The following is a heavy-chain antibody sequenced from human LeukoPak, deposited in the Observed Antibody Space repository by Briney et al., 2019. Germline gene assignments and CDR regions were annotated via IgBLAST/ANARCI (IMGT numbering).Heavy chain of an antibody. CDR2: ISGSDGST. CDR1: GFTFSCYA. D-gene: IGHD4-17*01. Sequence: GGSLRLSCAASGFTFSCYAMSWVRQAPGKGLEWVSAISGSDGSTYYADSVKGRFTISRDNSKNTLYLQMNSLRAEDTAIYYCAKDPRRVTTVTTFYLDYWGQGTLVTVSS. V-gene: IGHV3-23*01. CDR3: AKDPRRVTTVTTFYLDY. J-gene: IGHJ4*02.